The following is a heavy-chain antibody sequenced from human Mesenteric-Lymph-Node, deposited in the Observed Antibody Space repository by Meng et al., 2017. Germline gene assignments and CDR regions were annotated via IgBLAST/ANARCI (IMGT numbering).Heavy chain of an antibody. J-gene: IGHJ4*02. CDR2: IDHSLGT. V-gene: IGHV4-34*01. D-gene: IGHD4-11*01. CDR3: ARVDYTKWHPFDY. CDR1: GGTFNDYA. Sequence: GAGVMKPWASVSVSCAVSGGTFNDYARSWMRQPPGKGLEWIGGIDHSLGTTNNPSLMQRVAMVVAKSTTRSAHMLPSGLGAEKTVVYCARVDYTKWHPFDYWGRGTLVTVSS.